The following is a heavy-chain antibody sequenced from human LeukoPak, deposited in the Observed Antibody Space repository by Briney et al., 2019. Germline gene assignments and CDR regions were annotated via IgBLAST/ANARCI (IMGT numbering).Heavy chain of an antibody. CDR3: TTEEAAGPLDY. J-gene: IGHJ4*02. V-gene: IGHV3-15*01. D-gene: IGHD6-13*01. CDR2: IKSKTDGGTT. CDR1: GFTFSNAW. Sequence: GGSLRLSGAASGFTFSNAWMSWVRQAPGKGLEWVGRIKSKTDGGTTDYAAPVKGRFTISRDDSKNTLYLQMNSLKTEDTAVYYCTTEEAAGPLDYWGQGTLVTVSS.